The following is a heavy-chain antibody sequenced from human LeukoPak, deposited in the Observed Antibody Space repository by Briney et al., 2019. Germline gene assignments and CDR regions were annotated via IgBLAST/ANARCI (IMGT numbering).Heavy chain of an antibody. V-gene: IGHV4-59*01. CDR1: GGSFSGYY. CDR2: IYYSGST. CDR3: ARDSGRLKNVADV. D-gene: IGHD2-21*01. Sequence: SETLSLTCAVYGGSFSGYYWSWIRQPPGKGLEWIGYIYYSGSTNYNPSLKSRVTISVDTSKNQFSLKLSSVTAADTAVYYCARDSGRLKNVADVWGQGTMVTVSS. J-gene: IGHJ3*01.